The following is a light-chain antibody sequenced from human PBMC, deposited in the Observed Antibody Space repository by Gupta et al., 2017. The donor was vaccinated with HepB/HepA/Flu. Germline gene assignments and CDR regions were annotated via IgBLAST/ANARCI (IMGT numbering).Light chain of an antibody. J-gene: IGLJ2*01. CDR1: SSDVGDYKS. CDR2: NVS. Sequence: QSALTQPASVSGSLGQSITISCTATSSDVGDYKSVSWYQQHPGKAPKLLISNVSNRPSGVSNRFSGSKSGNTASLTISGLQAEDEADYYCSSFTYTMTLVVFGGGTKVTVL. V-gene: IGLV2-14*01. CDR3: SSFTYTMTLVV.